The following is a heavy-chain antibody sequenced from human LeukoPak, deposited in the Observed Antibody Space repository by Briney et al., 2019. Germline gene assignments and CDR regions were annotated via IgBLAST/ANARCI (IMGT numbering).Heavy chain of an antibody. CDR1: GFTFSSYG. D-gene: IGHD2-2*01. V-gene: IGHV3-30*02. CDR3: AKVSGYCRSTSCKVGDY. CDR2: IRYDGSNK. Sequence: GGSLRLSCAASGFTFSSYGMHWVRQAPGKGLEWVAFIRYDGSNKYYADSVKGRFTISRDNSKNTLYLQMNSLRAEDTAVYYCAKVSGYCRSTSCKVGDYWGQGTLVTVSS. J-gene: IGHJ4*02.